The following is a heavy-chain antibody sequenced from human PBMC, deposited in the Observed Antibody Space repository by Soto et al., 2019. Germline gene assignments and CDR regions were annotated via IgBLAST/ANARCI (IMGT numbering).Heavy chain of an antibody. J-gene: IGHJ5*02. Sequence: ASVKVSCKASGYTFTSYGISWVRQAPGQGLEWMGWISAYNGNTNYAQKLQGRVTMTTDTSTSTAYMELRSLRSDDTAVYYCARRAIFATAGTANWFDPWGQGTLVTVS. V-gene: IGHV1-18*01. CDR3: ARRAIFATAGTANWFDP. CDR1: GYTFTSYG. CDR2: ISAYNGNT. D-gene: IGHD6-13*01.